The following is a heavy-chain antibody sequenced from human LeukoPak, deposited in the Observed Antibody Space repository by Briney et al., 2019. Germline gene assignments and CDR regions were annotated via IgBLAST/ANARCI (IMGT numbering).Heavy chain of an antibody. CDR1: GGSISSSSYY. Sequence: SETLSLTCTVSGGSISSSSYYGGWIRQPPGKGLEWIGSIYYSGSTYYNPSLKSRVTISVDTSKNQFSLKLSSVTAADTAVYYCARARGVYYFDYWGQGTLVTVSS. J-gene: IGHJ4*02. V-gene: IGHV4-39*07. CDR3: ARARGVYYFDY. CDR2: IYYSGST.